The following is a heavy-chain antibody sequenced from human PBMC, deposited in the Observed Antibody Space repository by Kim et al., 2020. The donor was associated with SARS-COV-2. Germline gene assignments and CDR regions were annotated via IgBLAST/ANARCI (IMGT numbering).Heavy chain of an antibody. V-gene: IGHV1-18*01. CDR3: AREGGYDPAVDY. Sequence: AQKLQGRVTMTTDTSTSTAYMELRSLGSDDTAVYYCAREGGYDPAVDYWGQGTLVTVSS. J-gene: IGHJ4*02. D-gene: IGHD5-12*01.